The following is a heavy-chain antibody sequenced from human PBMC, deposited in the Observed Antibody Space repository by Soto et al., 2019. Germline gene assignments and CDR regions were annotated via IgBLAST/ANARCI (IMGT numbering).Heavy chain of an antibody. V-gene: IGHV4-59*06. J-gene: IGHJ4*02. D-gene: IGHD2-15*01. CDR2: IYYSGST. CDR1: AGSTRSYY. Sequence: SETLCHTCTVSAGSTRSYYWSWIRQPPGKGLEWIGYIYYSGSTYYNPSLKSRVTISVDTSKNQFSLKLSSVTAADTAVYYCATYCSGGSCYLDYWGQGTLVTV. CDR3: ATYCSGGSCYLDY.